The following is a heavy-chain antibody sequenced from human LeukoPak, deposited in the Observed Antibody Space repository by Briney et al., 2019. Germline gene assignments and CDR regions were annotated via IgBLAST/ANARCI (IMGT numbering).Heavy chain of an antibody. Sequence: SQSLSLTCTVSGGSISSYYWSWIRQPPGKGLEWIGYIYYTGTTNYNPSLKSRVTISVDTSKKQLSLKLSSVTAADTAVYYCARLPLRSHFDYWGQGTLVTVSS. CDR1: GGSISSYY. CDR3: ARLPLRSHFDY. CDR2: IYYTGTT. J-gene: IGHJ4*02. V-gene: IGHV4-59*08.